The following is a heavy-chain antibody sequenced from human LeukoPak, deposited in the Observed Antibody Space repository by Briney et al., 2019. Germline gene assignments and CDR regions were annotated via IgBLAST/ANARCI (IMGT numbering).Heavy chain of an antibody. D-gene: IGHD1-14*01. J-gene: IGHJ4*02. CDR2: ISYSGST. CDR3: ATVPPHGDTDY. CDR1: GGSISSYY. Sequence: SETLSLTCTVSGGSISSYYWSWIRRPPGKGLEWIGYISYSGSTTYNPSLKSRVTISIDTSKKQFSLKLSSVTAADTAVYYCATVPPHGDTDYWGQGTLVTVSS. V-gene: IGHV4-59*01.